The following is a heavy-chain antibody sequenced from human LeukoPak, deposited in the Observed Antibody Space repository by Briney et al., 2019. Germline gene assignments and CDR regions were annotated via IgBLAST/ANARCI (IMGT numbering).Heavy chain of an antibody. J-gene: IGHJ4*02. CDR1: GGSISSSSYY. CDR2: IYYSGST. V-gene: IGHV4-39*07. D-gene: IGHD3-16*02. Sequence: SETLSLTCTVSGGSISSSSYYWGWIRQPPGKGLEWIGSIYYSGSTYYNPSLKSRVTISVDTSKNQFSLKLSSVTAADTAVYYCARYAPAYDYVWGSYRSYYFDYWGQGTLVTVSS. CDR3: ARYAPAYDYVWGSYRSYYFDY.